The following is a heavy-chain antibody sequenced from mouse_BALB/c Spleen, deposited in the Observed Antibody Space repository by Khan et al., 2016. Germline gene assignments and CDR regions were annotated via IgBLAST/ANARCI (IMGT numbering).Heavy chain of an antibody. CDR3: GRGNLGYSYAMDY. Sequence: EVELVESGGGLVQPGGSRKLSCAASGFTFSSFGMHWVRQAPEKGLEWVAYISSGSSTIYYADTLKGRFTISRDNPKNTLFLQMTRLRSEDTAMYYCGRGNLGYSYAMDYWGQGTSVTVSS. J-gene: IGHJ4*01. D-gene: IGHD2-3*01. CDR2: ISSGSSTI. V-gene: IGHV5-17*02. CDR1: GFTFSSFG.